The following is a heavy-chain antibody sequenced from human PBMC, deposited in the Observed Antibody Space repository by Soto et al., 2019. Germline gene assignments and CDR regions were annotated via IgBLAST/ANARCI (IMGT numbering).Heavy chain of an antibody. V-gene: IGHV4-30-4*01. D-gene: IGHD5-12*01. Sequence: PSETRSLTCTVSGGSISSAGYYWIWFRQPPGKGLEWIGYIYYSGSTFFNPSLKSRVTISKDTSRNQFSLRLNSVTAADTAVYYCARAIVVTIGGMDVWGQGTTVTVSS. J-gene: IGHJ6*02. CDR2: IYYSGST. CDR3: ARAIVVTIGGMDV. CDR1: GGSISSAGYY.